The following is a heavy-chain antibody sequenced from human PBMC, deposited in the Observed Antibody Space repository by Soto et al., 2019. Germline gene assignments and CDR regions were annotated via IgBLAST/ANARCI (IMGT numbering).Heavy chain of an antibody. J-gene: IGHJ4*02. D-gene: IGHD3-9*01. CDR2: IKQDGSEK. CDR1: GFTFSSYW. V-gene: IGHV3-7*01. CDR3: ARESSGYYDILTGYYIYYFDY. Sequence: GGSLRLSCAASGFTFSSYWMSWVRQAPGKGLEWVANIKQDGSEKYYVDSVKGRFTISRDNAKNSLYLQMNSLRAEDTAVYYCARESSGYYDILTGYYIYYFDYWGQGTLVTVSS.